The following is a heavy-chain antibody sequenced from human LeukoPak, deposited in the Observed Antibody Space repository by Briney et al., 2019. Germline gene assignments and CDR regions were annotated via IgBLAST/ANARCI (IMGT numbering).Heavy chain of an antibody. Sequence: GGSLRLSCAASGFTFDDYGMTWVRQAPGKGLVWVSRINSDGSSTSYADSVKGRFTISRDNAKNTLYLQMNSLRAEDTAVYYCARAHVISNSWGQGTLVTVSS. CDR1: GFTFDDYG. CDR2: INSDGSST. D-gene: IGHD2-2*01. V-gene: IGHV3-74*01. CDR3: ARAHVISNS. J-gene: IGHJ4*02.